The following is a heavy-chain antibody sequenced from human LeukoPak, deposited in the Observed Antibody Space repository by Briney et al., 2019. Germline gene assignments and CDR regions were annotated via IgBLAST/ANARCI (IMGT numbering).Heavy chain of an antibody. Sequence: ASVKVSCKTPGYTFTSYDINWVRQVTGQGLEWVGGMDGNSGKTAYAQNFLGRVTITRNSSISTAYMELSSLRSEDTAVYYCARLYYYASSGYDALDIWGQGTMVAVSS. V-gene: IGHV1-8*01. J-gene: IGHJ3*02. D-gene: IGHD3-22*01. CDR1: GYTFTSYD. CDR2: MDGNSGKT. CDR3: ARLYYYASSGYDALDI.